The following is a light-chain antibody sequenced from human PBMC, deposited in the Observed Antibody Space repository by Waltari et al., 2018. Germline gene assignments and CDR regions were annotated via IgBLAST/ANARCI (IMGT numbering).Light chain of an antibody. Sequence: DIQMTQSPSTLSASIGDRVTITCRASQTISGWLAWYQQKPGKAPKLLIYKASSLESGVPSRFSSSGSGTEFTLTISSLQPDDFATYYCQQYNGYPYTFGQGTDLEIK. J-gene: IGKJ2*01. CDR2: KAS. CDR3: QQYNGYPYT. V-gene: IGKV1-5*03. CDR1: QTISGW.